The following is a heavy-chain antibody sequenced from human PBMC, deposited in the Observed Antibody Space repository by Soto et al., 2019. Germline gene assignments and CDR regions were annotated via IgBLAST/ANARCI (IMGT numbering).Heavy chain of an antibody. V-gene: IGHV4-31*03. Sequence: PSETLSLTCTVSGGSISSGGYYWSWIRQHPGKGLEWIGYIYYSGSTYYNPSLKSRVTISVDTSKNQFSLKLSSVTAADTAVYYCARVYRSSWKAIAYWGQGTLVNVSS. D-gene: IGHD6-13*01. CDR1: GGSISSGGYY. CDR2: IYYSGST. CDR3: ARVYRSSWKAIAY. J-gene: IGHJ4*02.